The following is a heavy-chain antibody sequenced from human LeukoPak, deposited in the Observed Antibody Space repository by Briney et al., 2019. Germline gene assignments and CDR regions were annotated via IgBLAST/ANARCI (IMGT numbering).Heavy chain of an antibody. D-gene: IGHD3-3*01. CDR2: IRYDGNNE. V-gene: IGHV3-30*02. Sequence: GGSLRLSCAASGFTFSSYGMHWVRQAPGKGLEWVAFIRYDGNNEYYADSVKGRFTISRDNSKSTLYLQTNSLRAEDTAVYYCARDSRITIFGVVIRPLDYWGQGTLVTVSS. CDR3: ARDSRITIFGVVIRPLDY. CDR1: GFTFSSYG. J-gene: IGHJ4*02.